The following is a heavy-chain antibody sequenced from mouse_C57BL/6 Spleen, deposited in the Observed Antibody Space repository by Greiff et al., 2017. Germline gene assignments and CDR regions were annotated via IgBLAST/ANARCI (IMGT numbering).Heavy chain of an antibody. V-gene: IGHV1-80*01. D-gene: IGHD1-1*01. CDR1: GYAFSSYW. CDR3: AILITTGGFAY. Sequence: VQLQQSGAELVKPGASVKISCKASGYAFSSYWMNWVKQRPGKGLEWIGQIYPGDGDTNYNGKFKGKATLTADKSSSTAYMQLSILTSEDSAVYFCAILITTGGFAYWGQGTLVTVSA. CDR2: IYPGDGDT. J-gene: IGHJ3*01.